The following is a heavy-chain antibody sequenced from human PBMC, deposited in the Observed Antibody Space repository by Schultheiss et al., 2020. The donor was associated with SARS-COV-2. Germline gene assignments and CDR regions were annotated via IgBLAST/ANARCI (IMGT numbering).Heavy chain of an antibody. CDR2: MSTYNGNT. J-gene: IGHJ6*03. CDR3: ARDSLVVVPAVIPLVYYMDV. D-gene: IGHD2-2*02. V-gene: IGHV1-18*01. Sequence: ASVKVSCKASGYTFTTYDITWLRQAPGQGLEWMGWMSTYNGNTNYAQKLQGRVTMTTDTSTSTAYMELRSLRSDDTAMYYCARDSLVVVPAVIPLVYYMDVWGKGTTVTVSS. CDR1: GYTFTTYD.